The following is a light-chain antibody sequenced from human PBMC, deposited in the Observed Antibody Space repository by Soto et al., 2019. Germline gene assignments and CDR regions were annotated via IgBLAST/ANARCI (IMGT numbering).Light chain of an antibody. CDR2: GAS. Sequence: ERLMTQSPYTLSVSPGERATLSCGASQSVSNKLAWYQQKPGQAPRLLIYGASNRATGIPDRFSGSGSGTDFTLTISSLQSEDFEVYYCQQYNNWPRTFGQGTKVDIK. V-gene: IGKV3D-15*01. J-gene: IGKJ1*01. CDR3: QQYNNWPRT. CDR1: QSVSNK.